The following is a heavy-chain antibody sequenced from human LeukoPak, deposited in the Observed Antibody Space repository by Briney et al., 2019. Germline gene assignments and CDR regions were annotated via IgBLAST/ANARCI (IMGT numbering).Heavy chain of an antibody. V-gene: IGHV4-59*01. D-gene: IGHD3-22*01. Sequence: SETLSLTCTVSGGSISSYYWSWIRQPPGKGLEWIGYIYYSGSTNYNPSLKSRVTISVDTSKNQFSLKLSSVTAADTAVYYCAGYYRDDSGYYFDYWGQGTLVTVSS. CDR1: GGSISSYY. CDR3: AGYYRDDSGYYFDY. J-gene: IGHJ4*02. CDR2: IYYSGST.